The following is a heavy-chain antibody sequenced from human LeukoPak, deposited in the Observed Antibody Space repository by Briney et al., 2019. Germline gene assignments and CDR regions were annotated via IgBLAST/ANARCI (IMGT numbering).Heavy chain of an antibody. J-gene: IGHJ1*01. CDR2: ISGSGRGT. V-gene: IGHV3-23*01. CDR1: GFTFSNYA. Sequence: GGSLRLSCEASGFTFSNYAMSWVRQAPGKGLEWVSVISGSGRGTHYADSVKGRFTISRDNSKNTLYLQINSLRAEDTAVYYCAKEIYGDSTGARFQHWGQGTLLTVSS. D-gene: IGHD4-17*01. CDR3: AKEIYGDSTGARFQH.